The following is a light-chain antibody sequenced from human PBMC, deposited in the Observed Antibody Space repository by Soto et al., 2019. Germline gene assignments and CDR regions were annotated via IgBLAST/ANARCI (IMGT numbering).Light chain of an antibody. J-gene: IGKJ1*01. CDR2: DVS. CDR3: QQYNGYSRT. V-gene: IGKV1-5*01. Sequence: QMTQSPSTLSASVGDRVTITCRASQSISDSLAWYQQKPGKAPDLLISDVSSLERGVASRFSGSGSGTEFTLTISSMQPDDFATYYCQQYNGYSRTFGQGTKVDIK. CDR1: QSISDS.